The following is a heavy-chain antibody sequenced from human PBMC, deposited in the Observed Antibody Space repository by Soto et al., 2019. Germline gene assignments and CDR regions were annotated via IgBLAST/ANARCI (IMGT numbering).Heavy chain of an antibody. J-gene: IGHJ4*02. D-gene: IGHD3-10*01. V-gene: IGHV4-31*03. Sequence: SETLSLTCTVSGVSISNDVYYWTWIRQYPGKGLEWVGYIYYTGSTYYNPSLTSRVMMSVDTSKNQFSLKLSSVTAADTAVYYCAMMGHPSGSIPFGYWGQGTLVTVSS. CDR1: GVSISNDVYY. CDR3: AMMGHPSGSIPFGY. CDR2: IYYTGST.